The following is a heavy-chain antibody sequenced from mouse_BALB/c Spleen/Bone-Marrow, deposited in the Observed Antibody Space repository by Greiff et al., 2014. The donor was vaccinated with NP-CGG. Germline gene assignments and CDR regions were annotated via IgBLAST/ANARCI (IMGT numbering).Heavy chain of an antibody. CDR1: GFTFSTYA. Sequence: DVHLVESGGGLVKPGGSLKLSCAASGFTFSTYAMSWVRQTPEKRLEWVASISNGGSTYYQDSAKGRFTISRDNARNILYLQMSSLRSEDTAMYYCARAPQLLYYFDYWGQGTTLTVSS. D-gene: IGHD4-1*02. CDR3: ARAPQLLYYFDY. V-gene: IGHV5-6-5*01. CDR2: ISNGGST. J-gene: IGHJ2*01.